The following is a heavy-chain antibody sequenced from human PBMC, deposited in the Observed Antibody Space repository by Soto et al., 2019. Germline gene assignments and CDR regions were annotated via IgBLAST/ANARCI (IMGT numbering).Heavy chain of an antibody. V-gene: IGHV1-18*01. CDR1: RYTFTSHG. J-gene: IGHJ3*01. CDR3: ARLLTEGATFREDAFDL. D-gene: IGHD3-9*01. Sequence: QIQLVQSGGDVKTPGASVKVSCTTSRYTFTSHGIAWVRQAPGQGLEWMGWISTFNGKTDYAQKFQGRVTMTADTIPSTVQMELRSLRSDDTAVYYCARLLTEGATFREDAFDLWGQGTKVTVSS. CDR2: ISTFNGKT.